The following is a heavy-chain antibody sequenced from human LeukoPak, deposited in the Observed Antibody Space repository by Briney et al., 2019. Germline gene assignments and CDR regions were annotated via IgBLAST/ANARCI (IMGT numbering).Heavy chain of an antibody. CDR2: IRYDGSNK. D-gene: IGHD5-12*01. J-gene: IGHJ6*03. Sequence: QSGGSLTLSCAASGFTFSSYGMHWVRQAPGKGLEWVAFIRYDGSNKYYADSVKGRFTISRDNSKNTLYLQMNSLRAEDTAVYYCARVSGYDPLYYYYYYMDVWGKGTTVTVSS. CDR1: GFTFSSYG. V-gene: IGHV3-30*02. CDR3: ARVSGYDPLYYYYYYMDV.